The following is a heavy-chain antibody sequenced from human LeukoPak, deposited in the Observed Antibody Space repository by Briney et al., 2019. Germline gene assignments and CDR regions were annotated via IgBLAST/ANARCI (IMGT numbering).Heavy chain of an antibody. CDR2: IWYDGSNK. D-gene: IGHD3-10*01. CDR3: ARGSGSYYNYMDV. J-gene: IGHJ6*03. V-gene: IGHV3-33*01. Sequence: GRSLRLSCAASRFTFSSYGMHWVRQAPGKGLEWVAVIWYDGSNKYYADSVKGRFTISRDNSKNTLYLQMNSLRAEDTAVYYCARGSGSYYNYMDVWGKGTTVTVSS. CDR1: RFTFSSYG.